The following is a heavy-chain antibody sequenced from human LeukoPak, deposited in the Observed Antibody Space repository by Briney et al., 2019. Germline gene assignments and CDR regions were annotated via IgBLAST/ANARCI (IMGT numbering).Heavy chain of an antibody. V-gene: IGHV4-61*01. CDR1: GGSFSSGSYY. CDR2: IYYSGST. Sequence: SETLSLTCTVSGGSFSSGSYYWCWIRQPPGKGLEWIGYIYYSGSTNYNPSLKSRVTISVDTSKNQFSLKLSSVTSADTAVYYCARDSPVRHWGQGTLVTVSS. CDR3: ARDSPVRH. J-gene: IGHJ1*01.